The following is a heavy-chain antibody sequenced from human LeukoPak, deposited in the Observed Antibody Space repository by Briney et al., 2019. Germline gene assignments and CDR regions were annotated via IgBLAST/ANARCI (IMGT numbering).Heavy chain of an antibody. CDR2: ISYDGSNK. CDR3: ARDGRRPRIAVSGSDY. D-gene: IGHD6-19*01. V-gene: IGHV3-30-3*01. J-gene: IGHJ4*02. CDR1: GFTFSSYA. Sequence: GGSLRLSCAASGFTFSSYAMHWVRQAPGKGLEWVAVISYDGSNKYYADSVKGRFTISRDNSKNTLYLQMNSLRAEDTAVYYCARDGRRPRIAVSGSDYWGQGTLVTVSS.